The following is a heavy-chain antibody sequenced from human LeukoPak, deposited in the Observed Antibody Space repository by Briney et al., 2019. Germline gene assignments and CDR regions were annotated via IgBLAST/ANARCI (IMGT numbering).Heavy chain of an antibody. CDR2: IIPIFGTA. V-gene: IGHV1-69*13. D-gene: IGHD3-10*01. J-gene: IGHJ3*02. CDR3: ARERGSGVIGAFDI. CDR1: GGTFSSYA. Sequence: SVKVSCKASGGTFSSYAISWVRQAPGQGLEWMGGIIPIFGTANYAQKFQGRVTITADESTSTAYMELSSLRSEDTAVYYCARERGSGVIGAFDIWGQGTMVTVSS.